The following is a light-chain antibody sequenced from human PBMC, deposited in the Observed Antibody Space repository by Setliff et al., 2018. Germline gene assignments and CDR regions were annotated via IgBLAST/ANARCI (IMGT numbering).Light chain of an antibody. Sequence: QSVLTQPPSVSGAPGQRVTISCTGGSSNIGSGYDVHWYQQLPGTAPKLLIYSNNNRPSGVPDRFSASKSGTSASLAITGLQAEDEADYYCSSYAGSNNFVFGTGTKVTVL. CDR3: SSYAGSNNFV. CDR1: SSNIGSGYD. J-gene: IGLJ1*01. V-gene: IGLV1-40*01. CDR2: SNN.